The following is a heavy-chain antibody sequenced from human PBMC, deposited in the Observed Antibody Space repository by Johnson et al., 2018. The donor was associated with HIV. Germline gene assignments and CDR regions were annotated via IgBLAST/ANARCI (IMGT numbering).Heavy chain of an antibody. CDR3: ARGGGSSLSDAFDI. Sequence: QVQLVESGGGLVKPGGSLRLSCAASEFTFSDYYMSWIRQALGKGLEWVSYISSSGSPIYYANSVKGRFTISRDNAKKSLYLQMNRLRAEDTAVYYCARGGGSSLSDAFDIWGQGTMVTVSS. D-gene: IGHD6-6*01. J-gene: IGHJ3*02. CDR1: EFTFSDYY. V-gene: IGHV3-11*04. CDR2: ISSSGSPI.